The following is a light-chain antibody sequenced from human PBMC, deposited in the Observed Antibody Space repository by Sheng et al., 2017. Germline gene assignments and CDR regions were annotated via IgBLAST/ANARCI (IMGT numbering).Light chain of an antibody. CDR1: QSISSD. V-gene: IGKV3-11*01. CDR3: QQCSIWPLT. CDR2: DAS. Sequence: EIVLTQSPATLSLSPGERATLSCRASQSISSDLAWYQQKPGQAPRLLFYDASNRATGIPPRFVGSGSGTDFTLTISSLEPEDSAVYYCQQCSIWPLTFGGGTKVEIK. J-gene: IGKJ4*01.